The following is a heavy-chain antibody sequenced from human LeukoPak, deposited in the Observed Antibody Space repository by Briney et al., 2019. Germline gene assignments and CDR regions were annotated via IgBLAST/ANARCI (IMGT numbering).Heavy chain of an antibody. CDR1: GFPFDDYT. D-gene: IGHD6-19*01. CDR2: VDRDGSIT. Sequence: SGGSLRLSCAASGFPFDDYTMHWIRQRPGRGLEWVCFVDRDGSITHYADALKGRFTVSRDNSRNSLYLQMNSLTTEDSGLYYCAKDRGNSGWYLYFDHWGQGTPVTVSS. CDR3: AKDRGNSGWYLYFDH. V-gene: IGHV3-43*01. J-gene: IGHJ4*02.